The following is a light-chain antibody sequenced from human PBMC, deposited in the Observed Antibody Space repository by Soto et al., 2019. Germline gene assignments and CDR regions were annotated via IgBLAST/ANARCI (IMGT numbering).Light chain of an antibody. V-gene: IGLV4-69*01. CDR3: QTWSTDIRV. Sequence: QLVLTQSPSASASLGASVKLTCTLSSGHNSYAIAWHQQQPEKGPRYLMKVNSDGSHSKGDGIPDRFSGSSSGAERYLTISSLQSEDEADYYCQTWSTDIRVFCGGTQLTVL. CDR2: VNSDGSH. CDR1: SGHNSYA. J-gene: IGLJ3*02.